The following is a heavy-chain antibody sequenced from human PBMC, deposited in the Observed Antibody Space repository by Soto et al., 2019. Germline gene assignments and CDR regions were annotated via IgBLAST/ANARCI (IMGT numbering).Heavy chain of an antibody. CDR1: GFTFSSYA. V-gene: IGHV3-23*01. D-gene: IGHD1-7*01. CDR2: ISGSGGST. J-gene: IGHJ6*03. CDR3: AKGGNWNYVYVRDYYYYMDV. Sequence: GGSLRLSCAASGFTFSSYAMSWVRQAPGKGLEWVSAISGSGGSTYYADSVKGRFTISRDNSKNTLYLQMNSLRAEDTAVYYCAKGGNWNYVYVRDYYYYMDVWGKGTTVTVSS.